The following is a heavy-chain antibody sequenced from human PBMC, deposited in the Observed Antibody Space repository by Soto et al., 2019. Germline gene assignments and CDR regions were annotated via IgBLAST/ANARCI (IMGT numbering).Heavy chain of an antibody. Sequence: PSETLSLTCAVYGGSFSGYYWSWIRQPPGKGLEWIGEINHSGSTNYNPSLKSRVTISVGTSKNQFSLKLSSVTAADTAVYYCARLRITIFGVVRIGMDVWGQGTTVTVSS. D-gene: IGHD3-3*01. J-gene: IGHJ6*02. CDR3: ARLRITIFGVVRIGMDV. CDR1: GGSFSGYY. V-gene: IGHV4-34*01. CDR2: INHSGST.